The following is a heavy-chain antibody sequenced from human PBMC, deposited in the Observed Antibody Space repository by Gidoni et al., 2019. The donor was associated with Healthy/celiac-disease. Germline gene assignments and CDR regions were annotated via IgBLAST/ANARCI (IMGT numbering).Heavy chain of an antibody. V-gene: IGHV1-18*01. J-gene: IGHJ3*02. CDR2: ISADNGKT. CDR1: GDTLTSYG. D-gene: IGHD4-17*01. CDR3: ARIQADGDYAVGAFDI. Sequence: QVQLVQSGAEVKKPGASVKVSCKASGDTLTSYGISWVRQAPGHGLEWMGWISADNGKTNYAQKLQGRVTMTTDTSTSTAYMELRSLRSDDTAVYYCARIQADGDYAVGAFDIWGQGTMVTVSS.